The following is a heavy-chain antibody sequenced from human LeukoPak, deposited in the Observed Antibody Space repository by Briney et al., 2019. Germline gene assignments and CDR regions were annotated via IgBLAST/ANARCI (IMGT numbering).Heavy chain of an antibody. D-gene: IGHD2-2*02. CDR1: GGTFSSYT. CDR3: ARGRRGKPAAILDYYYYGMDV. J-gene: IGHJ6*02. Sequence: SVKVSCKASGGTFSSYTISWVRQAPGQELEWMGRIIPILGIANYAQKFQGRVTITADKSTSTAYMELSSLRSEDTAVYYCARGRRGKPAAILDYYYYGMDVWGQGTTVTVSS. CDR2: IIPILGIA. V-gene: IGHV1-69*02.